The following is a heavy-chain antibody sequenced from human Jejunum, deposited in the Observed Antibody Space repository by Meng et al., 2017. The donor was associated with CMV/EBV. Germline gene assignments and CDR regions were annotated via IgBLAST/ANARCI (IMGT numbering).Heavy chain of an antibody. J-gene: IGHJ4*02. CDR3: ARDKDGTYLDY. Sequence: EAQLVESGGGLVPPGGSLRLSCAASGFTVRSDFFSWVRQAPGRGLEWVSLLYNHGTVYYADSVKGRFTISRDNAKDTLYLEMNNLRAEDTAVYYCARDKDGTYLDYWGRGPLVTVSS. CDR2: LYNHGTV. CDR1: GFTVRSDF. V-gene: IGHV3-53*01. D-gene: IGHD3-10*01.